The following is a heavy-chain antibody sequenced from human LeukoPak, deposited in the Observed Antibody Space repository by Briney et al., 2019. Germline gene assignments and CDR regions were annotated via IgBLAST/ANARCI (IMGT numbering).Heavy chain of an antibody. J-gene: IGHJ6*03. V-gene: IGHV4-59*01. CDR1: GGSISSYY. CDR2: IYYSGST. Sequence: ASETLSLTCTVSGGSISSYYWSWIRQPPGKGLEWIGYIYYSGSTNYNPSLKSRVTISVDTSKNQFSLKLSSVTAADTAVYYCAREGVDTAMGGEYYYYYLDVWGKGTTVTVSS. D-gene: IGHD5-18*01. CDR3: AREGVDTAMGGEYYYYYLDV.